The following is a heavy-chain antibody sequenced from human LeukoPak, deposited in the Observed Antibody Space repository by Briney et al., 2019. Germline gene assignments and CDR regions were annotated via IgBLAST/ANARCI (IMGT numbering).Heavy chain of an antibody. Sequence: GGSLRLSCAASGFTFSSYWMSWVRQAPGKGLEWVANIKQDGVEKYYADSVKGRFTISRDNAKNSLYLQMNSLRAEDTAVYYCARLADSSGYLYYYYYYMDVWGKGTTVTVSS. D-gene: IGHD3-22*01. CDR3: ARLADSSGYLYYYYYYMDV. J-gene: IGHJ6*03. CDR2: IKQDGVEK. CDR1: GFTFSSYW. V-gene: IGHV3-7*01.